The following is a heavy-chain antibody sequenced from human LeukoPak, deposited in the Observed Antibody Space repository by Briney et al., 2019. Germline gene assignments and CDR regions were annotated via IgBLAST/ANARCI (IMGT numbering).Heavy chain of an antibody. CDR1: GGSISSSSYY. J-gene: IGHJ4*02. Sequence: PSETLSLTCTVSGGSISSSSYYWGWIRQPPGKGLEWIGSIYYSGSTYYNPSLKSRVTISVDTSKNQSSLKLSSVTAADTAVYYCASDSGTGYSSGWYLDYWGQGTLVTVSS. V-gene: IGHV4-39*01. D-gene: IGHD6-19*01. CDR3: ASDSGTGYSSGWYLDY. CDR2: IYYSGST.